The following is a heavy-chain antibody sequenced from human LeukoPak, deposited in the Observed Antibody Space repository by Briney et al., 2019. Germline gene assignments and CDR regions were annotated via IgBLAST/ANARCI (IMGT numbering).Heavy chain of an antibody. V-gene: IGHV4-38-2*02. Sequence: SETLSLTCTVSGYSISSGYYWGWIRQPPGKGLEWIGSIYHSGRTFYNPSLKSRVTISVDTSKNQFSLKLTSVTAADTAVYYCATSFTIFSPFDYWGQGTLVTVSS. CDR3: ATSFTIFSPFDY. D-gene: IGHD3-9*01. CDR2: IYHSGRT. CDR1: GYSISSGYY. J-gene: IGHJ4*02.